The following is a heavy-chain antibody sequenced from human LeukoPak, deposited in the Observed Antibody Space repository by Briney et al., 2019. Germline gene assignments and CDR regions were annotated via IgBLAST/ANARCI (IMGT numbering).Heavy chain of an antibody. CDR2: IIPILGIA. Sequence: SVKVSCKASGGTFSSYAISWVRQAPGQGLEWMGRIIPILGIANYAQKFQGRVTITADTSTSTAYMELSSLGSEDTAVYYCARDLIAVAEGFDYWGQGTLVTVSS. D-gene: IGHD6-19*01. J-gene: IGHJ4*02. CDR3: ARDLIAVAEGFDY. V-gene: IGHV1-69*04. CDR1: GGTFSSYA.